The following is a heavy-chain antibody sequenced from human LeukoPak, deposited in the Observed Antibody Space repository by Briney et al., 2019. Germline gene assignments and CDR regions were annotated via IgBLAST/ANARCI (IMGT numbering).Heavy chain of an antibody. V-gene: IGHV3-23*01. J-gene: IGHJ4*02. D-gene: IGHD6-6*01. CDR1: GFSFSSYA. CDR2: ITDSGGST. Sequence: AGESLRLSCAASGFSFSSYAMSWVRQAPGKGLEWVSAITDSGGSTYHADSVKGRFTISRDNSKNTLFLQMNSLRVEDTAVYYCAKGSSSSRPYYFDYWGQGTLVTVSS. CDR3: AKGSSSSRPYYFDY.